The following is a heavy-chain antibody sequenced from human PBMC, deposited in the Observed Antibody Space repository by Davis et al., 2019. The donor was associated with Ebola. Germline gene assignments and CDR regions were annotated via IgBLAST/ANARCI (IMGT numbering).Heavy chain of an antibody. J-gene: IGHJ6*02. CDR2: ISGSGGST. CDR1: GFTFSSYA. V-gene: IGHV3-23*01. D-gene: IGHD2-15*01. Sequence: GGSLRLSCAASGFTFSSYAVSWVRQAPGKGLEWVSAISGSGGSTYYADSVKGRFTISRDNSKNTLYLQMNSLRAEDTAVYYCAKGIVVVVAANYYGMDVWGQGTTVTVSS. CDR3: AKGIVVVVAANYYGMDV.